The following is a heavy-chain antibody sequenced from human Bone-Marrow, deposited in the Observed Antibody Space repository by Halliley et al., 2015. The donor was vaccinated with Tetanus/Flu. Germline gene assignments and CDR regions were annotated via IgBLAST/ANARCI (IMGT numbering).Heavy chain of an antibody. J-gene: IGHJ1*01. CDR1: GFNFSSFE. CDR3: AKESYSGSYRFFQH. D-gene: IGHD1-26*01. Sequence: SLRLSCAASGFNFSSFEMHWVRQAPGKGLEWVAVVIYDGSNKYYADSVKGRFTISRDNSKNTLYLQMNSLRVEDTAIYYCAKESYSGSYRFFQHWGQGTLVPVSS. V-gene: IGHV3-30*18. CDR2: VIYDGSNK.